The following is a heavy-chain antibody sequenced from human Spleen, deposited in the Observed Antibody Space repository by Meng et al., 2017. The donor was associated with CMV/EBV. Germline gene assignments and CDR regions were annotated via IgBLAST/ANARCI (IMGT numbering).Heavy chain of an antibody. J-gene: IGHJ3*02. V-gene: IGHV4-38-2*02. Sequence: GSLRLSCTVSGYSISSGYYWGWIRQPPGKGLEWIGSIYYSGSTYYNPSLKSRVTISADTSNNQFSLKLNSVTAADTAIYYCVRVTDATWGPDSFDIWGQGTLVTVSS. CDR2: IYYSGST. CDR1: GYSISSGYY. CDR3: VRVTDATWGPDSFDI. D-gene: IGHD7-27*01.